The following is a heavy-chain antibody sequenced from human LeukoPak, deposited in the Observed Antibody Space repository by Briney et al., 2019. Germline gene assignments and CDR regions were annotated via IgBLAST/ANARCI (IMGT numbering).Heavy chain of an antibody. CDR3: ARGGVQGLDY. V-gene: IGHV4-59*11. CDR2: IYYSGST. J-gene: IGHJ4*02. Sequence: PSETLSLTCTVSGGSISSHYWSWIRQPPGKGLEWTGYIYYSGSTNYNPSLKSRVTISVDTSKNQFSLKLSSVTAADTAVYYCARGGVQGLDYWGQGTLVTVSS. D-gene: IGHD1-1*01. CDR1: GGSISSHY.